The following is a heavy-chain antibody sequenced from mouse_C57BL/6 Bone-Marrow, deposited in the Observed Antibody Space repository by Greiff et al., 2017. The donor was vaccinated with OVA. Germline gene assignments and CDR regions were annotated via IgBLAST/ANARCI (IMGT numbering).Heavy chain of an antibody. V-gene: IGHV5-6*01. CDR1: GFTFSSYG. CDR2: ISSGGSYT. CDR3: ARPQCLDAY. D-gene: IGHD6-1*01. J-gene: IGHJ3*01. Sequence: EVKLMESGGDLVKPGGSLKLSCAASGFTFSSYGMSWVRQTPDKRLEWVATISSGGSYTYYPASVKGRFTISRDNAKNPLYLQMSSLKSEDTAMYYCARPQCLDAYWGQGTLVTVTA.